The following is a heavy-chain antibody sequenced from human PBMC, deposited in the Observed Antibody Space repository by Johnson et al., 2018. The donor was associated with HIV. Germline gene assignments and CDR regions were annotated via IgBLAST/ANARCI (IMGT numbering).Heavy chain of an antibody. D-gene: IGHD3-10*01. J-gene: IGHJ3*02. Sequence: QVQLVESGGGVVQPGRSLRLSCAASGFTFSSYAMHWVRQAPGKGLEWVAVISHDESYKYYVDSVKGRFTISRDNAKDSLYLQMNSLRAEDTALYYCARELTYYYGSGSYPSGLDAFDIWGQGTMVTVSS. CDR2: ISHDESYK. CDR1: GFTFSSYA. CDR3: ARELTYYYGSGSYPSGLDAFDI. V-gene: IGHV3-30*04.